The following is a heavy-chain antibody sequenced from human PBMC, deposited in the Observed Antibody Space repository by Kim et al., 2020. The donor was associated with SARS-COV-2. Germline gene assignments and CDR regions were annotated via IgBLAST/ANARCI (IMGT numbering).Heavy chain of an antibody. J-gene: IGHJ4*02. CDR3: STQGDPTGVDF. Sequence: GGSLRLSCAASGFTFSNYWMTWVRQAPGKGLEWVANIKQDGSEQHYVDSVKGRFTISRDNARNSLYLQMSSLRVDDTAVYYCSTQGDPTGVDFWGQGTLVTVSS. CDR1: GFTFSNYW. V-gene: IGHV3-7*03. D-gene: IGHD2-8*01. CDR2: IKQDGSEQ.